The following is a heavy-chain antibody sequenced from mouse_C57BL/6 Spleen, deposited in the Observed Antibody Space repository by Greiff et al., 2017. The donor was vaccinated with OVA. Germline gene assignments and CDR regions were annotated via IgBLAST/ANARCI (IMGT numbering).Heavy chain of an antibody. CDR2: IYPGSGST. CDR1: GYTFTSYW. V-gene: IGHV1-55*01. Sequence: VQLQQPGAELVKPGASVKMSCKASGYTFTSYWITWVKQRPGQGLEWIGDIYPGSGSTNYNEKFKSKATLTVDTSSSTAYMQLSSLTSEDSAVYYCAMYGSSYGYFDYWGQGTTLTVSS. J-gene: IGHJ2*01. CDR3: AMYGSSYGYFDY. D-gene: IGHD1-1*01.